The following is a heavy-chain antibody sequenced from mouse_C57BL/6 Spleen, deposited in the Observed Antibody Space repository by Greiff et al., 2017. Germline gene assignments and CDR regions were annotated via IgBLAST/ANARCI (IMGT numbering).Heavy chain of an antibody. CDR3: AREYYGRAGFAY. CDR2: IDPSDSYI. D-gene: IGHD1-1*01. J-gene: IGHJ3*01. V-gene: IGHV1-69*01. CDR1: GYTFTSYW. Sequence: QVQLQQPGAELVMPGASVKLSCKASGYTFTSYWLHWVKQRPGQGLEWLGEIDPSDSYINYNQKFKGKSTLTVDKSSSTAYMQLSSLTSEDSAVYYCAREYYGRAGFAYWGQGTLVTVSA.